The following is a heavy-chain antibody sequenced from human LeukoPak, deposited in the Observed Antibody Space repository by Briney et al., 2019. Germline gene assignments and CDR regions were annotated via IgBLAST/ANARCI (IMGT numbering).Heavy chain of an antibody. CDR3: ARHCDYGSII. Sequence: SETLSLTCTVSGGSISSYYWSWLRQPPGKGLEWIGYIYYSGSTNYNPSLKSRVTISVDTSKNQFSLKLSSVTPADTAVYYCARHCDYGSIIWGQGTLVTVSS. CDR1: GGSISSYY. CDR2: IYYSGST. D-gene: IGHD4-17*01. V-gene: IGHV4-59*08. J-gene: IGHJ4*02.